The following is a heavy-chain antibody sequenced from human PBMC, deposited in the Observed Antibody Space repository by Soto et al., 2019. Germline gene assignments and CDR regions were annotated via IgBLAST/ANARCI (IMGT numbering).Heavy chain of an antibody. CDR3: EKGVQKGNYLGAFDI. D-gene: IGHD1-7*01. CDR2: ISGSGGST. J-gene: IGHJ3*02. V-gene: IGHV3-23*01. Sequence: GGSLRLSCAASGFTFSSYAMSWVRQAPGKGLEWVSAISGSGGSTYYADSVKGRFTISRDNSKNTLYLQMNSLRAEDTDVYYCEKGVQKGNYLGAFDIWGQGTMVTVSS. CDR1: GFTFSSYA.